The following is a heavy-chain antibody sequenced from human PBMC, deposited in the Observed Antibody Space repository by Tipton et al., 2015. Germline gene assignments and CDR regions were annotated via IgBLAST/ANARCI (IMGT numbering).Heavy chain of an antibody. V-gene: IGHV4-4*07. CDR3: ARVTGYCSGGSCYPGYWFDP. Sequence: LRLSCTVSGGSISSYYWSWIRQPAGKGLEWIGRIYTSGSTNYNPSLKSRVTMSVDTSKNQFSLKLSSVTAADTAVYYCARVTGYCSGGSCYPGYWFDPWGQGTLVTVSS. J-gene: IGHJ5*02. CDR2: IYTSGST. D-gene: IGHD2-15*01. CDR1: GGSISSYY.